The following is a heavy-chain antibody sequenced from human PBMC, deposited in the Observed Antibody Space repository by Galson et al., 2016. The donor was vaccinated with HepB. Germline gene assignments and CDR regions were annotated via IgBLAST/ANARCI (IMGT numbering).Heavy chain of an antibody. CDR1: GAAFSSYA. Sequence: SVKVSCKASGAAFSSYAISWVRQAPGQGLEWMGGIIPVFGTGNYAQKFRGRVTITADESTSTAYMELSSLRSEDTAMYFCARHPNGLWFGPDWGQGTLVTVSS. CDR2: IIPVFGTG. J-gene: IGHJ4*02. CDR3: ARHPNGLWFGPD. V-gene: IGHV1-69*13. D-gene: IGHD3-10*01.